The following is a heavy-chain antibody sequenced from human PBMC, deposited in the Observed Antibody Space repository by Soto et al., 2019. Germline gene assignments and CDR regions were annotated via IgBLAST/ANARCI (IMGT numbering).Heavy chain of an antibody. V-gene: IGHV3-11*01. CDR1: GFTFSDYY. Sequence: QVQLVESGGGLVKPGGSLRLSCAASGFTFSDYYMSWIRQAPGKGLEWVSYISSSGSTIYYADSVKGRFTISRDNAKNSLYMQMNSLRAEDTAVYYCARLDGNDYDSSGYYYYYCGMDVWGQGTMVTVSS. J-gene: IGHJ6*02. CDR2: ISSSGSTI. CDR3: ARLDGNDYDSSGYYYYYCGMDV. D-gene: IGHD3-22*01.